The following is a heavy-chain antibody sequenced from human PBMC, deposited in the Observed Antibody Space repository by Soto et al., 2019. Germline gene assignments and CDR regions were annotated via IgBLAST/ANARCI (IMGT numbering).Heavy chain of an antibody. CDR2: ISYDGSNK. D-gene: IGHD3-10*01. CDR1: GFTFSSYA. J-gene: IGHJ4*02. Sequence: QVQLVESGGGVAQPGRSLRLSCAASGFTFSSYAMHWVRQAPGKGLEWVAVISYDGSNKYYADSVKGRFTISRDNSKNTLYLQMNSLRAEDTAVYYCASPGITMVRGVHFDYWGQGTLVTVSS. V-gene: IGHV3-30-3*01. CDR3: ASPGITMVRGVHFDY.